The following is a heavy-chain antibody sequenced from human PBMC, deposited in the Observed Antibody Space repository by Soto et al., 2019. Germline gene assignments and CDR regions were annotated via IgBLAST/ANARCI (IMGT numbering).Heavy chain of an antibody. J-gene: IGHJ6*02. CDR2: IYTDERT. CDR3: ARDPATTPDQAMDV. CDR1: WFIVSTSF. V-gene: IGHV3-53*01. D-gene: IGHD1-1*01. Sequence: PGGSLRLSCAASWFIVSTSFMMWVRQAPGKGLEWVSLIYTDERTFYADSVKGRFTISRDNSKNTVFLQMNSLRAEDTAVYFCARDPATTPDQAMDVWGQGTTVTVSS.